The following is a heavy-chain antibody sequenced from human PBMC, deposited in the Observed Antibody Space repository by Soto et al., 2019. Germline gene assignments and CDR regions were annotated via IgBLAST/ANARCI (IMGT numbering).Heavy chain of an antibody. Sequence: EVQLVEPGGALAKPGGSLRLSFEASGSTFSSYTINWARQAPGKGLEWVSSISSSSSYIYYADSVKGRFTISRDNAKNSLYLQMNSLRAEDTAVYYCARGLHCSGGSCVFDYWGQGTLVTVSS. V-gene: IGHV3-21*01. J-gene: IGHJ4*02. CDR1: GSTFSSYT. CDR3: ARGLHCSGGSCVFDY. D-gene: IGHD2-15*01. CDR2: ISSSSSYI.